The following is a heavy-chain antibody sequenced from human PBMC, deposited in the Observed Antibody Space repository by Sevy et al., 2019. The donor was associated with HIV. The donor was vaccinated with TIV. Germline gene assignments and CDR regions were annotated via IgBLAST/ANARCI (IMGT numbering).Heavy chain of an antibody. V-gene: IGHV3-20*04. Sequence: GGSLRLSCATSGFNFDDYGMSWVRQVPGKGLEWVSGINWNGESTDYADSVKGRFTISRDNAKNSLYLQINSLRAEDTALYYCARSPLGVATGLDYYYNGIDVWGQGTTVTVSS. CDR1: GFNFDDYG. D-gene: IGHD5-12*01. CDR3: ARSPLGVATGLDYYYNGIDV. CDR2: INWNGEST. J-gene: IGHJ6*02.